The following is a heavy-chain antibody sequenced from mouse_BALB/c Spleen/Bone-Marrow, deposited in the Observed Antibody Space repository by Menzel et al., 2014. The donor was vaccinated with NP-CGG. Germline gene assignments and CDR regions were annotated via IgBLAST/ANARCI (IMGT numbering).Heavy chain of an antibody. D-gene: IGHD1-1*01. CDR1: GYTFTSYV. CDR2: INPFNDGT. J-gene: IGHJ2*01. CDR3: ARTGNYYGSSFDY. Sequence: EVKLMESGPELVKPGTSVKMSCKASGYTFTSYVIHWVKQKPGQGLEWIGYINPFNDGTKYNEKFKDKATLTSDKSSNTACMELSSLTSEDSAVYYCARTGNYYGSSFDYWGQGTTLTVSS. V-gene: IGHV1-14*01.